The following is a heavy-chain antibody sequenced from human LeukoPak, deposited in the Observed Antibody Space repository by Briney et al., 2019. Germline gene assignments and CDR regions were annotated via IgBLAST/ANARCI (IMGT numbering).Heavy chain of an antibody. Sequence: GGSLRLSCAASGFTFSSYAMSWVRQAPGKGLEWVSSISGSGGSTYYADSVKGRFTISRDNSKNTLYLQMNSLRAEDTAVYYCAKDPGSASYFGGPYDYWGQGTLVTVSS. V-gene: IGHV3-23*01. J-gene: IGHJ4*02. CDR2: ISGSGGST. D-gene: IGHD1-26*01. CDR1: GFTFSSYA. CDR3: AKDPGSASYFGGPYDY.